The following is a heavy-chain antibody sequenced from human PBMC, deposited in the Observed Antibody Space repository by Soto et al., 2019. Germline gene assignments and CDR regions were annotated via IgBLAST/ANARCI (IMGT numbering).Heavy chain of an antibody. D-gene: IGHD1-26*01. V-gene: IGHV3-30-3*01. CDR1: GFTFSSYA. J-gene: IGHJ3*02. CDR2: ISYDGSNK. Sequence: GGSLRLSCAASGFTFSSYAMHWVRQAPGKGLEWVAVISYDGSNKYYADSVKGRFTISRDNSKNTLYLQMNSLRAEDTAVYYCLLPSREPTTGEFDIWGPGTMVTLSS. CDR3: LLPSREPTTGEFDI.